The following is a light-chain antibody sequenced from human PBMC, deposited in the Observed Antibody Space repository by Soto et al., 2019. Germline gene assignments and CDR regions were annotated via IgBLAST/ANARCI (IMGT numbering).Light chain of an antibody. J-gene: IGKJ1*01. V-gene: IGKV3-11*01. CDR3: HQRSNWPRT. CDR1: QNIINY. CDR2: DVS. Sequence: EIVMTQSPATLAVSPGERATLSCRASQNIINYLIWYQQKPGQAPRLRIYDVSKRATGIPARFSGSGSGTDCTLTISSLEPEDFAVYYCHQRSNWPRTFGQGTKVDI.